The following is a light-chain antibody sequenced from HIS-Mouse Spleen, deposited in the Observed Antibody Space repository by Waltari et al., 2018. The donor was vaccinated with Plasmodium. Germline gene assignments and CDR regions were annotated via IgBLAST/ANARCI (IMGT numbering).Light chain of an antibody. CDR1: SSHVGGLNL. CDR3: CSYAGSYTYV. J-gene: IGLJ1*01. Sequence: QSPLTQPPSVPGPPGQPVTISCTETSSHVGGLNLFPWYQQHPGKAPKLMIYDVSKRPSGVPDRFSGSKSGNTASLTISGLQAEDEADYYCCSYAGSYTYVFGTGTKVTVL. V-gene: IGLV2-11*01. CDR2: DVS.